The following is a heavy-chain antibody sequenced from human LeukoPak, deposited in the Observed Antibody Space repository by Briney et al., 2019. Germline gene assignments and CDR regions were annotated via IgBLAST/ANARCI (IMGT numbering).Heavy chain of an antibody. CDR1: GFTFSSYW. CDR3: VRLSWELGDGGVT. D-gene: IGHD1-26*01. J-gene: IGHJ5*02. Sequence: GGSLRLSCAASGFTFSSYWMHWVRQAPGRGLVWISRINSDGSSTSYADSVKGRFTISRDNAKNTLYLQMNSLRAEDTALYYCVRLSWELGDGGVTWGQGTLVTVSS. V-gene: IGHV3-74*01. CDR2: INSDGSST.